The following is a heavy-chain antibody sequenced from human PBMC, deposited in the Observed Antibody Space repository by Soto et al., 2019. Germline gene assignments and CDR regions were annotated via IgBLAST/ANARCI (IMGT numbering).Heavy chain of an antibody. V-gene: IGHV3-21*01. D-gene: IGHD2-8*02. Sequence: GGSLRLCCAASGFTFSSYSMNWVRQAPGKGLEWVSSISSSSSYIYYADSVKGRFTISRDNAKDSLYLQMNSLRAEDTAVYYCARAGPAPIDYWGQGTLVTVSS. CDR3: ARAGPAPIDY. J-gene: IGHJ4*02. CDR2: ISSSSSYI. CDR1: GFTFSSYS.